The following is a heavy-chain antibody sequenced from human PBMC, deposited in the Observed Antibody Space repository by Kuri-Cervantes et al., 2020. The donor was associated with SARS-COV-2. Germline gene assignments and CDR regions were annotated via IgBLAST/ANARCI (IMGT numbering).Heavy chain of an antibody. Sequence: GGSLRLSCAASGSTFGSYVMNWVRQAPGKGLEWVSTISVSGGSTYYADSVKGRFTISRDSSENTLYLQMNSLRAEDTAVYYCARAYCGGDCEFDYWGQGTLVTVSS. CDR1: GSTFGSYV. CDR2: ISVSGGST. CDR3: ARAYCGGDCEFDY. V-gene: IGHV3-23*01. J-gene: IGHJ4*02. D-gene: IGHD2-21*02.